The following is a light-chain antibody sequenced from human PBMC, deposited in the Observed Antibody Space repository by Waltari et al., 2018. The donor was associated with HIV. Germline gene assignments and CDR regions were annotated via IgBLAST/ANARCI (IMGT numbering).Light chain of an antibody. Sequence: DIQLTQSPSFLSTSIGDRVTITCRASQDISSLLAWYQQQPGKAPKLLIYAASALQSGVSSRFSGSGSGTEFTLTISSLQPEDFASYFCQQLKSAPMTFGQGTRLETK. V-gene: IGKV1-9*01. CDR1: QDISSL. CDR3: QQLKSAPMT. J-gene: IGKJ5*01. CDR2: AAS.